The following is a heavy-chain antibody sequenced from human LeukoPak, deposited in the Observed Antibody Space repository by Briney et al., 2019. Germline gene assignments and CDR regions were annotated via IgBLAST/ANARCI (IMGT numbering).Heavy chain of an antibody. Sequence: GGSLRPSCAGSGFKFSSHWMNWVRQAPGKGLEWVASIKDDGSEKHYVDSVNGRFTISRDNAKNSLYLQMSSLRGEDTAVYYCARRGITISGVLVYHYSGLDVWGQGTTVTVSS. D-gene: IGHD3-3*01. J-gene: IGHJ6*02. V-gene: IGHV3-7*01. CDR2: IKDDGSEK. CDR3: ARRGITISGVLVYHYSGLDV. CDR1: GFKFSSHW.